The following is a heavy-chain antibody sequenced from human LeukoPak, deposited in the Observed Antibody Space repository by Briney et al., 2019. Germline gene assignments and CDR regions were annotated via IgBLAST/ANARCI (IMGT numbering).Heavy chain of an antibody. D-gene: IGHD1/OR15-1a*01. J-gene: IGHJ5*02. CDR3: ARGRRLEQRTFDP. CDR2: IYYSGST. Sequence: SETLSLTCTVSGGSISSYYWNWIRQPPGKGLEWIGYIYYSGSTNYNPSLKSRVTISVDTSKNQFSLKLTSVTAADTAVYYCARGRRLEQRTFDPWGQGTLVTVSS. V-gene: IGHV4-59*08. CDR1: GGSISSYY.